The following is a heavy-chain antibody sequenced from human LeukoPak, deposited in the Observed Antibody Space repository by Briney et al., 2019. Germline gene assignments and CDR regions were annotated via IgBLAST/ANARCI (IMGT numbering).Heavy chain of an antibody. J-gene: IGHJ1*01. CDR3: ATYSSLNTREFQY. CDR1: GLTFSRDW. Sequence: GGSLRLSCDASGLTFSRDWMGWVRQAPGKGLEWVANIRQDGGESYYGDSVKGRFIISRDNAKNSLFLQMNRLRAEDTAVYYCATYSSLNTREFQYWGQGTLVTVSP. CDR2: IRQDGGES. D-gene: IGHD3-22*01. V-gene: IGHV3-7*01.